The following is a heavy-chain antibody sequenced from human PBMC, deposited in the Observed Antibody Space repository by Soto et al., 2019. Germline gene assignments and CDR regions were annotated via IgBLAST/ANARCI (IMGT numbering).Heavy chain of an antibody. D-gene: IGHD6-6*01. CDR3: AKDLRYSSSPGWFDP. CDR2: ISGSGGST. J-gene: IGHJ5*02. CDR1: GFTFSSYA. V-gene: IGHV3-23*01. Sequence: GGSLRLSCAASGFTFSSYAMSWVRQAPGKGLEWVSAISGSGGSTYYADSVKGRFTISRDNSKNTLYLQMNSLRAEGTAVYYCAKDLRYSSSPGWFDPWGQGTLVTVSS.